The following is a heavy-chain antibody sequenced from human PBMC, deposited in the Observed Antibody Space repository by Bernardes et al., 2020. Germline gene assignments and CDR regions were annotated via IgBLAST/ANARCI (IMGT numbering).Heavy chain of an antibody. D-gene: IGHD1-1*01. CDR2: ISWNSGSI. CDR1: GFTFDDYA. J-gene: IGHJ6*02. CDR3: AKDVGMLYYYGMDV. V-gene: IGHV3-9*01. Sequence: GGSLRLSCAASGFTFDDYAMHWVRQAPGKGLEWVSGISWNSGSIGYADSVKGRFTISRDNAKNSLYLQMNGLRAEDTALYYCAKDVGMLYYYGMDVWGQGTTVTVSS.